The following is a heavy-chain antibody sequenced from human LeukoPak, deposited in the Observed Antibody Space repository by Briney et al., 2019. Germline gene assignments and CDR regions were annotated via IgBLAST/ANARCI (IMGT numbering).Heavy chain of an antibody. D-gene: IGHD6-13*01. V-gene: IGHV1-18*01. CDR1: GYIFTTYA. CDR2: ISVYNGDT. Sequence: ASVKVSCKASGYIFTTYATSWVRQAPGQGLEWMGWISVYNGDTNYAQNLQGRVTMTTDTSTSTVYMELRSLRSDDTAVYYCARDGLGTAVDYWGQGTLVSVSS. J-gene: IGHJ4*02. CDR3: ARDGLGTAVDY.